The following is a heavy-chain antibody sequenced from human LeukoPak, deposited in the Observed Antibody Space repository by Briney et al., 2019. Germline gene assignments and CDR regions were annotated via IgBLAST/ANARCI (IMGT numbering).Heavy chain of an antibody. Sequence: ASVKVSCTASAYTFTDYYVHWVRQAPGQGLEWMGRINPSSGDTNYAQNFQGRVTMTRDTSISTAYMELSRLRSDDTAVYYCAREVRYNWNPRRDWYFDLWGRGTLVTVSS. J-gene: IGHJ2*01. V-gene: IGHV1-2*06. CDR1: AYTFTDYY. D-gene: IGHD1-20*01. CDR2: INPSSGDT. CDR3: AREVRYNWNPRRDWYFDL.